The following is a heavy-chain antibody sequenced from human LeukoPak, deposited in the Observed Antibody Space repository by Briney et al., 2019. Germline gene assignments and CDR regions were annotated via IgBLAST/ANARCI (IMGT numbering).Heavy chain of an antibody. J-gene: IGHJ4*02. Sequence: GGSLRLSCAASGFPFSSYSMTWVRQAPGKGLEWVADIKPDGTTKFYVDSVKGRFTISRDNALNSLYLQMNSLRAEDTAIYYCARSIPYGTTWYGRSDYWGQGTLVTVSS. CDR2: IKPDGTTK. CDR3: ARSIPYGTTWYGRSDY. D-gene: IGHD6-13*01. V-gene: IGHV3-7*03. CDR1: GFPFSSYS.